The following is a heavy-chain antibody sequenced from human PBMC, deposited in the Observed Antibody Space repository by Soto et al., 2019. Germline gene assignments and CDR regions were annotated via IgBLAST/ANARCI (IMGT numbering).Heavy chain of an antibody. D-gene: IGHD3-9*01. J-gene: IGHJ4*02. CDR3: ARESLTISRIYFDY. CDR1: GFTFSSYG. Sequence: LRLSCAASGFTFSSYGMHWVRHAPGKGLEWVAVIWYDGSNKYYADSVKGRFTISRDNSKNTLYLQMNSLRAEDTAVYYCARESLTISRIYFDYWGQGTLVTVSS. CDR2: IWYDGSNK. V-gene: IGHV3-33*01.